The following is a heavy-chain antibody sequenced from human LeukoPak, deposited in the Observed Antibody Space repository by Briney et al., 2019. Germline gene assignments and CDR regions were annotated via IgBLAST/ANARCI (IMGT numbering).Heavy chain of an antibody. CDR3: AKESKWLPSY. D-gene: IGHD6-19*01. V-gene: IGHV3-23*01. CDR2: ISVSGGST. CDR1: GFTFSSYA. Sequence: GGSLRLSCAASGFTFSSYAMSWVRQAPGKGLEWVSAISVSGGSTYYADSVKGRFTISRDNFESTLLLQMNGLRADDSAIYYCAKESKWLPSYWGLGTRVTVSS. J-gene: IGHJ4*02.